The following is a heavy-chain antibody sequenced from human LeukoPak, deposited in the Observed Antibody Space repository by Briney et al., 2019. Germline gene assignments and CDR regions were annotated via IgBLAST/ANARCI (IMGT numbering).Heavy chain of an antibody. V-gene: IGHV3-30*02. J-gene: IGHJ4*02. CDR1: GFTFSTYG. CDR2: IKYDGSNK. Sequence: GGSLRLSCAASGFTFSTYGMHWVRQAPGKGLEWVAFIKYDGSNKYYADSVKGRFTISRDNSKNTLYLQMNSLRPEDTAVYYCAKDLIPAADGTYFDYWGQGTLVTVSS. CDR3: AKDLIPAADGTYFDY. D-gene: IGHD6-13*01.